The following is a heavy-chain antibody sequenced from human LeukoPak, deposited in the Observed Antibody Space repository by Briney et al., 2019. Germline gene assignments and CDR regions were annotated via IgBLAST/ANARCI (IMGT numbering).Heavy chain of an antibody. CDR2: ISYDGSNK. CDR1: GFTFSSYA. D-gene: IGHD6-19*01. V-gene: IGHV3-30-3*01. Sequence: QPGGSLRLSCAASGFTFSSYAMPWVRQAPGKGLEWVAVISYDGSNKYYADSVKGRFTISRDNSKNTLYLQMNSLRAEDTAVYYCARQAVAGPANWFDPWGQGTLVTVSS. J-gene: IGHJ5*02. CDR3: ARQAVAGPANWFDP.